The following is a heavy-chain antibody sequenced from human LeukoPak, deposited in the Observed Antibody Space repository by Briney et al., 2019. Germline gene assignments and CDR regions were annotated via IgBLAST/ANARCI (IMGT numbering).Heavy chain of an antibody. CDR3: AKHIAVAGMPFDY. D-gene: IGHD6-19*01. V-gene: IGHV3-23*01. Sequence: GGSLRLSCAASGFTFSSYAMSWVRQAPGKGLEWVSAISGSGGSTYYADSVKGRFTISRDNSKNTLYLQMNSLRAEDTALYYCAKHIAVAGMPFDYWGQGTLVTVSS. J-gene: IGHJ4*02. CDR2: ISGSGGST. CDR1: GFTFSSYA.